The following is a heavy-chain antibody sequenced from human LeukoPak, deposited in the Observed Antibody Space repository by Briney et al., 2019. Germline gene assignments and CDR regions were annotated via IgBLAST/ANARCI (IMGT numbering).Heavy chain of an antibody. CDR3: ARPSLRSSSSPAFDI. D-gene: IGHD6-6*01. Sequence: GESPKISCKGSGYSFTSYWIGWVRQMPGKGLEWMGIIYPGDSDTRYSPSFQGQVTISADKSISTAYLQWSSLKASDTAMYYCARPSLRSSSSPAFDIWGQGTMVTVSS. J-gene: IGHJ3*02. V-gene: IGHV5-51*01. CDR2: IYPGDSDT. CDR1: GYSFTSYW.